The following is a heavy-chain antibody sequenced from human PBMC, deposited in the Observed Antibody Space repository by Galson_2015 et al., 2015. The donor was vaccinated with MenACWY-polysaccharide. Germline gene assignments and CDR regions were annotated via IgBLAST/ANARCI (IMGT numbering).Heavy chain of an antibody. Sequence: SVKVSCKATGYTFTSYDINWVRQATGQGLEWMGWMNPNSGNTGYAQKFQGRVTMTRNTSISTAYMELSSLRSEDTAVYYCARNKHGSSSTSLDYWGQGTLATVSS. D-gene: IGHD2-2*01. V-gene: IGHV1-8*01. CDR3: ARNKHGSSSTSLDY. J-gene: IGHJ4*02. CDR2: MNPNSGNT. CDR1: GYTFTSYD.